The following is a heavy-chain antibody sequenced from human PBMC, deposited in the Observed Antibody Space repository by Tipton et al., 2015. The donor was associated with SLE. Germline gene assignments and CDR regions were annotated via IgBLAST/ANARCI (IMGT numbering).Heavy chain of an antibody. J-gene: IGHJ3*02. D-gene: IGHD3-22*01. CDR2: IYHTGST. CDR1: GGSISSNTW. Sequence: TLSLTCAVSGGSISSNTWWNWVRQPPGKGLEWIGEIYHTGSTNYNPSLKSRVTISLDESKNQFSLKLSSVTAADTAVYYCARDHRELDDSYWKAFDIWGQGTMVTVSS. V-gene: IGHV4-4*02. CDR3: ARDHRELDDSYWKAFDI.